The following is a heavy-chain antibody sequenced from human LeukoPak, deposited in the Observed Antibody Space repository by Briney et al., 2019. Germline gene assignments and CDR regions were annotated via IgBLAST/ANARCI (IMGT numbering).Heavy chain of an antibody. CDR2: IYYSGST. V-gene: IGHV4-61*01. Sequence: SETLSLTCTVSGYSITSAYYWGWIRQPPGKGLEWIGYIYYSGSTNYNPSLKSRVTISVDTSKNQFSLKLSSVTAADTAVYYCARNYYYYMDVWGKGTTVTVSS. CDR1: GYSITSAYY. CDR3: ARNYYYYMDV. J-gene: IGHJ6*03.